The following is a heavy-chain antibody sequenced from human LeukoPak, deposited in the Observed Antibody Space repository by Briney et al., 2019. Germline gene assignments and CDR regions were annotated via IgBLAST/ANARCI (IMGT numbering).Heavy chain of an antibody. CDR3: AKDPGLLWFGELLEGGWFDP. V-gene: IGHV3-23*01. CDR1: GFTFSSYA. CDR2: ISGSGGST. Sequence: PGGSLRLSCAASGFTFSSYAMCWVRQAPGKGLEWVSAISGSGGSTYYADSVKGRFTISRDNSKNTLYLQMNSLRAEDTAVYYCAKDPGLLWFGELLEGGWFDPWGQGTLVTVSS. J-gene: IGHJ5*02. D-gene: IGHD3-10*01.